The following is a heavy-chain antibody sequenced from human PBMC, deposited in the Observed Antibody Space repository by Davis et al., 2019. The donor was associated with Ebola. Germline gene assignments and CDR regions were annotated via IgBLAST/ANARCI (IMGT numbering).Heavy chain of an antibody. CDR2: IYHSGST. CDR3: ARGRSSGWYAPGY. V-gene: IGHV4-34*01. CDR1: GGSFSGYY. J-gene: IGHJ4*02. D-gene: IGHD6-19*01. Sequence: MPGGSLRLSCAVYGGSFSGYYWSWIRQPPGKGLEWIGEIYHSGSTNYNPSLKSRVTISVDKSKNQFSLKLSSVTAADTAVYYCARGRSSGWYAPGYWGQGTLVTVSS.